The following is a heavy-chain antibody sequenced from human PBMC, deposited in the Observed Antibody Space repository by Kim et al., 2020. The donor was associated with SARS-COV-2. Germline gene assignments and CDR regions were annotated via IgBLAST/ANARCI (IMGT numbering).Heavy chain of an antibody. Sequence: PSLKSRVTISVDTSKNQFSLRLSSVTAADTAVYYCARAPIVVVITHFDYWGQGTLVTVSS. V-gene: IGHV4-31*02. J-gene: IGHJ4*02. CDR3: ARAPIVVVITHFDY. D-gene: IGHD3-22*01.